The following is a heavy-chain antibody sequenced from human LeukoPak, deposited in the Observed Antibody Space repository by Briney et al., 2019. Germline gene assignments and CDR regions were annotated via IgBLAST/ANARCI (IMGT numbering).Heavy chain of an antibody. V-gene: IGHV4-34*01. D-gene: IGHD5-24*01. CDR1: GGSFSGYY. Sequence: SETLSLTCAVYGGSFSGYYWSWIRQPPGKGLEWIGEINHSGSTNYNPSLKSRVTISVDTSENQFSLKLSSVTAADTAVYYCARGKSEAADGYFFDYWGQGTLVTVSS. J-gene: IGHJ4*02. CDR2: INHSGST. CDR3: ARGKSEAADGYFFDY.